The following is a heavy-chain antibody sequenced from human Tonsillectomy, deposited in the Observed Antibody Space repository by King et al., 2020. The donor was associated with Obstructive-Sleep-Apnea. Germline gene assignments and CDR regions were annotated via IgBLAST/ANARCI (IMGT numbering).Heavy chain of an antibody. Sequence: LVESGGGLVQPGGSLRLSCAASGFTISSYAMSWVRQAPGKGLEWVSAISGSGGSTYYADSVKGRFTISRDNSKNTLYLQMNSLRAEDKAVYYCAKDRGYCSSTSCYLDAFDIWGQGTMVTVSS. V-gene: IGHV3-23*04. CDR3: AKDRGYCSSTSCYLDAFDI. CDR1: GFTISSYA. CDR2: ISGSGGST. D-gene: IGHD2-2*01. J-gene: IGHJ3*02.